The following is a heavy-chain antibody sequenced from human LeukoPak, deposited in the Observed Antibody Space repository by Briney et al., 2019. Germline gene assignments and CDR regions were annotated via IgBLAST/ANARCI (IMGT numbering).Heavy chain of an antibody. CDR3: ARVARTKTTVTTGVNGAFDI. CDR2: MNPSSGNT. Sequence: ASVKVSCKASGYTFTSYDINWVRQATGQGLEWMGWMNPSSGNTGYAQKFQGRVTITRNTSISTAYMELSSLRAEDTAVYYCARVARTKTTVTTGVNGAFDIWGQGTMVTVSS. V-gene: IGHV1-8*03. J-gene: IGHJ3*02. D-gene: IGHD4-17*01. CDR1: GYTFTSYD.